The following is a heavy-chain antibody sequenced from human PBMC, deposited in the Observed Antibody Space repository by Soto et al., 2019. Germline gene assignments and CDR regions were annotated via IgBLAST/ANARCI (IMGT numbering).Heavy chain of an antibody. J-gene: IGHJ5*02. CDR3: ARESAGSGKNNWFDP. V-gene: IGHV4-59*01. Sequence: SETLFLTCTVSGGSISNYFWSRIRHPPGKGLECIGYIHHSGSTYYNPSLKSRVTISVDTSKNQFSLNLNSVTAADTAVYYCARESAGSGKNNWFDPWGQGTLVTVS. D-gene: IGHD3-10*01. CDR2: IHHSGST. CDR1: GGSISNYF.